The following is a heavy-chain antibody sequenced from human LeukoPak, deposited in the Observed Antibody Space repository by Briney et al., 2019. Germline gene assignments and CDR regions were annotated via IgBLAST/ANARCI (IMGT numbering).Heavy chain of an antibody. V-gene: IGHV4-39*01. Sequence: SETLSLTCTVSGGSISSSSYYWGWIRQPPGKGLEWIGSIYYSGSTYYNPSLKSRVTISVDASKNQFSLKLSSVTAADTAVYYCARWEDGGYWGQGTLVTVSS. CDR3: ARWEDGGY. D-gene: IGHD1-26*01. CDR1: GGSISSSSYY. CDR2: IYYSGST. J-gene: IGHJ4*02.